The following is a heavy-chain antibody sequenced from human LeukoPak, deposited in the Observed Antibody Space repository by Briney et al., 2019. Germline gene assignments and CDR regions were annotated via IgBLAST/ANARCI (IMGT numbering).Heavy chain of an antibody. D-gene: IGHD3-3*01. V-gene: IGHV1-46*01. CDR2: INPSGGST. Sequence: ASVKVSCKASGYTFTRYYMHWVRQAPGQGLEWMGIINPSGGSTSYAQKFQGRVTMTRDTSTSTVYMELSSLRSEDTAVYYCAREPNSLRLLYYYGMDVWGQGTTVTVSS. CDR3: AREPNSLRLLYYYGMDV. J-gene: IGHJ6*02. CDR1: GYTFTRYY.